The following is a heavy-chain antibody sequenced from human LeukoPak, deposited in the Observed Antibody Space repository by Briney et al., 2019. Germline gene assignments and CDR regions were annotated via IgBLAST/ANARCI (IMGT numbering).Heavy chain of an antibody. J-gene: IGHJ4*02. D-gene: IGHD6-19*01. CDR3: AKDPYSSGWYGDY. V-gene: IGHV3-23*01. CDR2: ISGSGGST. CDR1: GFTFSNAW. Sequence: GGSLRLSCAASGFTFSNAWMSWVRQAPGKGLEWVSAISGSGGSTYYADSVKGRFTISRDNSKNTLYLQMNSLRAEDTAVYYCAKDPYSSGWYGDYWGQGTLVTVSS.